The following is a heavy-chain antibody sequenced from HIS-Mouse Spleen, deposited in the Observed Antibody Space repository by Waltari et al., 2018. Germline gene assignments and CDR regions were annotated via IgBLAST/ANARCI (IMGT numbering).Heavy chain of an antibody. CDR2: IYYSGSP. D-gene: IGHD3-10*01. Sequence: QLQLQESGPGLVKPSETLSLTCTVSGGSISSSSYYWGWIRQPPGKGLEWIGSIYYSGSPYYNPSLKSRVTISVDTSKNQFSLKLSSVTAADTAVYYCARGCITMVRGVIITYYFDYWGQGTLVTVSS. J-gene: IGHJ4*02. CDR1: GGSISSSSYY. V-gene: IGHV4-39*07. CDR3: ARGCITMVRGVIITYYFDY.